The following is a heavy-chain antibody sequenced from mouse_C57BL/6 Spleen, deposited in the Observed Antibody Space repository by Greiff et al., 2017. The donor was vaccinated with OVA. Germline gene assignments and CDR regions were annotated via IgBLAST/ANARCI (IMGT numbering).Heavy chain of an antibody. CDR1: GYTFTSYW. J-gene: IGHJ1*03. CDR2: IDPSDSYT. CDR3: ARGIYYYGSRDWYFDV. D-gene: IGHD1-1*01. Sequence: QVQLQQPGAELVKPGASVKLSCKASGYTFTSYWMQWVKQRPGQGLEWIGEIDPSDSYTNYNQKFKGKATLTVDTSSSTAYMQLSSLTSEDSAVYYCARGIYYYGSRDWYFDVWGTGTTVTVSS. V-gene: IGHV1-50*01.